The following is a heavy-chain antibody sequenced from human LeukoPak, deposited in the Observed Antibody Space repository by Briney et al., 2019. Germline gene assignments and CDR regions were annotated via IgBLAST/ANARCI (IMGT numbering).Heavy chain of an antibody. Sequence: ASVKVSCKTSGYTFTGHYMHWVRQAPGQGLEWMGWINPNTDATNYAQKFQGRVTMTRDTSISTAYMELSRLTSDDTAVCYCIYYDSSAYPHWGQGTQVTVSS. CDR3: IYYDSSAYPH. V-gene: IGHV1-2*02. CDR2: INPNTDAT. D-gene: IGHD3-22*01. J-gene: IGHJ4*02. CDR1: GYTFTGHY.